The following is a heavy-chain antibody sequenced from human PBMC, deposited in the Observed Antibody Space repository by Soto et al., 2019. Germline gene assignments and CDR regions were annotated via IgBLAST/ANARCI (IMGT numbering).Heavy chain of an antibody. CDR3: ARVGLSIYSSGYCDY. Sequence: EVQLVESGGGLVQPGGSLRLSCAASGFTFSSYEMNWVRQAPGKGLEWVSYITSTGSTIYYADSVKGRFTISRDNAKNSLYLQMNGRRAEDTAFYYCARVGLSIYSSGYCDYLGQGTLVTVSS. D-gene: IGHD6-19*01. J-gene: IGHJ4*02. CDR1: GFTFSSYE. CDR2: ITSTGSTI. V-gene: IGHV3-48*03.